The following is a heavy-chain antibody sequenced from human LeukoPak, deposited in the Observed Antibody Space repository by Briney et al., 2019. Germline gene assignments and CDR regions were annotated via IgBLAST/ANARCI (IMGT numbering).Heavy chain of an antibody. CDR1: GFTFSSYW. J-gene: IGHJ4*02. CDR2: INQDGSEK. V-gene: IGHV3-7*01. CDR3: TRVRVVAGIDY. D-gene: IGHD6-19*01. Sequence: GGSLRLSCAASGFTFSSYWMSWVRQAPGKGLEWVANINQDGSEKYYVDSVKGRFTISRDNAKNSLYLQMNSLRAEDMAVYYCTRVRVVAGIDYWGQGTLVTVSS.